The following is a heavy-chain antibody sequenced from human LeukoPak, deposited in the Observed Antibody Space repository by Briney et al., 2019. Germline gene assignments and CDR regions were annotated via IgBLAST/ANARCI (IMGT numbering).Heavy chain of an antibody. D-gene: IGHD4-23*01. CDR2: TYYRSKWYN. CDR3: ARSHTVVTDAGGWPGP. CDR1: GDSVSSNSAA. V-gene: IGHV6-1*01. Sequence: SQTLSLTCAISGDSVSSNSAAWNWIRQSPSRGLEWLGRTYYRSKWYNDYAVSVKSRITINPDTSKNQFSLQLNSVNTEDTAVYYCARSHTVVTDAGGWPGPWGQGTLVTVSS. J-gene: IGHJ5*02.